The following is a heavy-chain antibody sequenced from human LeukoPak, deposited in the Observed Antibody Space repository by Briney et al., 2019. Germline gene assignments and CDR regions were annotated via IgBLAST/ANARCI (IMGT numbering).Heavy chain of an antibody. V-gene: IGHV4-34*01. CDR1: GGSFSGYY. CDR3: ARDTAGREDGMDV. Sequence: KTSETLSLTCAVYGGSFSGYYWSWIRQPPGKGLEWIGEINHSGSTNYNPSLKSRVTISVDTSKNQFSLKLSSVTAADTAVYYCARDTAGREDGMDVWGQGTTVTVSS. CDR2: INHSGST. D-gene: IGHD5-18*01. J-gene: IGHJ6*02.